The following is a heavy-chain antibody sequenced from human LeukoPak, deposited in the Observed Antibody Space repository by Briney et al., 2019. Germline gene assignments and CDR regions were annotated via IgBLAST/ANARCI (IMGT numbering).Heavy chain of an antibody. CDR3: ARGLRDDSSGYYRTPAY. J-gene: IGHJ4*02. CDR2: INPSGGST. V-gene: IGHV1-46*01. D-gene: IGHD3-22*01. CDR1: GYTFTSYY. Sequence: ASVKVSCKASGYTFTSYYMHWVRQAPGQGLEWMGIINPSGGSTSYAQKFQGRVTMTRDTSTSTVYMELSSLRSEDTAVYYCARGLRDDSSGYYRTPAYWGRGTLVTVSS.